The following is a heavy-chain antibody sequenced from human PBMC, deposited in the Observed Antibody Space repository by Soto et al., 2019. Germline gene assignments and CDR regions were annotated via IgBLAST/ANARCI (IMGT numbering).Heavy chain of an antibody. J-gene: IGHJ4*02. D-gene: IGHD6-19*01. Sequence: PGGSLRLSCTASGFTFGDYAMSWVRQAPGKGLEWVGFIRSKAYGGTTEYAASVKGRFTISRDDSKSIAYLQMNSLKTEDTAVYYCTRGDSSGWYNYFDYWGQGTLVTVSS. CDR1: GFTFGDYA. CDR3: TRGDSSGWYNYFDY. CDR2: IRSKAYGGTT. V-gene: IGHV3-49*04.